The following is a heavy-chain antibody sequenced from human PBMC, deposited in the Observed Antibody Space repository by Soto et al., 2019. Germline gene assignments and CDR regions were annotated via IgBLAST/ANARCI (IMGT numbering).Heavy chain of an antibody. CDR3: AHRPTSTEDFYFDY. V-gene: IGHV2-5*01. CDR2: IYWNDDK. CDR1: GFSLTTSGVA. J-gene: IGHJ4*02. Sequence: QTLTLTCSFSGFSLTTSGVAVGWFRQPPGKAPEWLSLIYWNDDKRYSPSLRSRLIVTGDSSKNQVVLTLADADAADSGTYYCAHRPTSTEDFYFDYWGQGTLVTVS.